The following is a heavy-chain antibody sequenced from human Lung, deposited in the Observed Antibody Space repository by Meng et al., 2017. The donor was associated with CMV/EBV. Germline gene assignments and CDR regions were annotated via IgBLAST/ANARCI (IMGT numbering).Heavy chain of an antibody. J-gene: IGHJ4*02. CDR2: ITPSSGGT. CDR1: GYTFTGYY. Sequence: QLQLLQVGAEVNKPGSSVMSYGKASGYTFTGYYMHWLRQAPGQGLEWVGRITPSSGGTTYAQKFQGRVTMTRGTSISTAYMELSSLRSDDAAIYYCVKANLGSADYWGQGTLVTVSS. CDR3: VKANLGSADY. V-gene: IGHV1-2*06. D-gene: IGHD7-27*01.